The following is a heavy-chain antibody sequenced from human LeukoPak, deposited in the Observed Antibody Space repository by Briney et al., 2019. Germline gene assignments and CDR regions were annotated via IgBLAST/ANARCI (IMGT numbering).Heavy chain of an antibody. D-gene: IGHD2-2*01. CDR3: ARGGGIVVVPAAMGYAFDI. V-gene: IGHV4-34*01. CDR1: GGSFSGYY. Sequence: PSETLPLTCAVYGGSFSGYYWSWIRQPPGKGLEWIGEINHSGSTNYNPSLKSRVTISVDTSKDQFSLKLSSVTAADTAVYYCARGGGIVVVPAAMGYAFDIWGQGTMVTVSS. J-gene: IGHJ3*02. CDR2: INHSGST.